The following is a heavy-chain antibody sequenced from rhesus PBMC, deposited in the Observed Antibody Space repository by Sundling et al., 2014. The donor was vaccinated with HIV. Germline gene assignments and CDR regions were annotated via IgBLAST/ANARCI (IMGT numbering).Heavy chain of an antibody. CDR2: ISGSGGST. CDR3: ARQGYSSYLDS. J-gene: IGHJ6*01. Sequence: QVQLRESGPGLVKPSATLSLTCDVSGGSITNNSWNWIRQSPGKGLQWIGRISGSGGSTNYNPSLKSRVTILTDTSKRQFSLRLTSVTAADTAVYYCARQGYSSYLDSWGQGVVVTVSS. D-gene: IGHD5-12*01. V-gene: IGHV4-173*01. CDR1: GGSITNNS.